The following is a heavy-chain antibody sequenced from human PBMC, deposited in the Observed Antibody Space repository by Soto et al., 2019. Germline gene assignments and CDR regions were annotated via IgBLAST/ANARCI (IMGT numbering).Heavy chain of an antibody. CDR3: AHAGDYDLLTFDH. CDR1: GFSLSTYHMG. CDR2: IYWDDDK. J-gene: IGHJ4*02. Sequence: QITLKESGPTLVRPAQTLTLTCDFSGFSLSTYHMGVAWIRQPPGKALEWLALIYWDDDKRYSPSLKDRLALSKDTSSNQVVLTITNMDPGDTATYFWAHAGDYDLLTFDHWGPGTLVTVSS. V-gene: IGHV2-5*02. D-gene: IGHD4-17*01.